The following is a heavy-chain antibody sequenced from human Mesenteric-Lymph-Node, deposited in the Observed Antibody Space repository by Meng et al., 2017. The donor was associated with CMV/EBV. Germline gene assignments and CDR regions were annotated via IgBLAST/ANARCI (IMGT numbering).Heavy chain of an antibody. J-gene: IGHJ4*02. CDR2: MNPHSLNT. CDR3: VRSPFPGDF. CDR1: GYTFFGYY. V-gene: IGHV1-8*02. Sequence: ASVKVSCKASGYTFFGYYIHWVRQTTGQGLEWMGWMNPHSLNTRYAEDFQDRVAMTSDTSITTAYLELSRLTSDDTAIYYCVRSPFPGDFWGQGTLVTVSS. D-gene: IGHD3-10*01.